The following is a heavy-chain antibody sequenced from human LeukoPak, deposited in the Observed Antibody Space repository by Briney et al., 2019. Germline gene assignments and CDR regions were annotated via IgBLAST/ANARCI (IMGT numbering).Heavy chain of an antibody. J-gene: IGHJ6*03. V-gene: IGHV3-11*04. Sequence: PGGSLRPSCAASGFTFSDYYMSWIRQAPGKALEWVSYVSSGSSTIYYADSVKGRFTISRDNSKNTLYLQMNSLRAEDTAVYYCARDTQQLGKYYYYYYYMDVWGKGTTVTVSS. D-gene: IGHD6-13*01. CDR2: VSSGSSTI. CDR1: GFTFSDYY. CDR3: ARDTQQLGKYYYYYYYMDV.